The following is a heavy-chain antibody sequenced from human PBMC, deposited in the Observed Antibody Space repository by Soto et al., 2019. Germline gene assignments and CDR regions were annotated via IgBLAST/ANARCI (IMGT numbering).Heavy chain of an antibody. J-gene: IGHJ3*01. CDR2: ISDPGTST. CDR3: AKSLVTPSDAFDL. Sequence: GGSLRLSCAASGFTFGNYAMNWGRQAPGKGLEWISSISDPGTSTYYANSVKGRFSMSRDNSKNTLFLQMNRLRADDTAVYFCAKSLVTPSDAFDLWGRGTLVTV. V-gene: IGHV3-23*01. CDR1: GFTFGNYA. D-gene: IGHD2-21*02.